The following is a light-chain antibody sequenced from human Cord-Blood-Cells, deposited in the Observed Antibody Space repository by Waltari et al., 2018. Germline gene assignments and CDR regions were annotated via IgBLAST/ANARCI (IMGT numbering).Light chain of an antibody. CDR1: SSDVGGYNY. J-gene: IGLJ1*01. V-gene: IGLV2-14*03. Sequence: QSALTQPASVSGSPGQSITISCTGTSSDVGGYNYVSWYQQHPGKAHKLMIYDVSNRPSGVSNRFSGSKSGNTASLTISGLQAEDEADYYCSSYTSSITLYVFGTGTKVTVL. CDR3: SSYTSSITLYV. CDR2: DVS.